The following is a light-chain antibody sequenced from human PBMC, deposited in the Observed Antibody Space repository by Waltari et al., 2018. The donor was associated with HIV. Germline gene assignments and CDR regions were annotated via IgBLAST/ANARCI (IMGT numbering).Light chain of an antibody. CDR1: QSLLHSNGYNY. J-gene: IGKJ5*01. CDR3: MQALQTPT. CDR2: LGS. V-gene: IGKV2-28*01. Sequence: DIVLSQSPLSVSVTPGESASISCRSSQSLLHSNGYNYLDWYLQKPGQSPQLLIYLGSNRASGVPDRFSGSGSGTDFTLIISRVEAEDVGVYYCMQALQTPTFGQGTRLEIK.